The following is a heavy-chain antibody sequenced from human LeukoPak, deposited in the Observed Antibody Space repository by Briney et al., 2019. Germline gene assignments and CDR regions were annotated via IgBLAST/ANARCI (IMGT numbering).Heavy chain of an antibody. CDR3: ARGVTQWLETFDAFDI. Sequence: GASVKVSCKASGGTFSSYAISWVRQAPGQGLEWMGGIIPIFGTANYAQKFQGRVTITADESTSTAYMELSSLRSEDTAVYYCARGVTQWLETFDAFDIWGQGTMVTVSS. CDR2: IIPIFGTA. V-gene: IGHV1-69*13. D-gene: IGHD6-19*01. J-gene: IGHJ3*02. CDR1: GGTFSSYA.